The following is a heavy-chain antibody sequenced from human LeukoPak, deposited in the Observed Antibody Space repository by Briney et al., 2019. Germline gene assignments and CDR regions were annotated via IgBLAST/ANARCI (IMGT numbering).Heavy chain of an antibody. D-gene: IGHD4-17*01. CDR1: GGSISSGSYY. CDR2: IYTSGST. V-gene: IGHV4-61*02. CDR3: ARGSHYGDYGY. J-gene: IGHJ4*02. Sequence: SETLSLTCTVSGGSISSGSYYWSWIRQPAGKGLEWIGRIYTSGSTNYNPSLKSRVTISVDTSKNQFSLKLTSVTAADTAVYYCARGSHYGDYGYWGQGTLVTVSS.